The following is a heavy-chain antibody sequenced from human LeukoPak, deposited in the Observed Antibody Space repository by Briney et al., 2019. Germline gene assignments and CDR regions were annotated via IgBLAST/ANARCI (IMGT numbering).Heavy chain of an antibody. J-gene: IGHJ4*02. CDR3: ARGPLESGGYYFDY. D-gene: IGHD3-10*01. CDR1: GGSISSGDYY. CDR2: IYYSGST. Sequence: PSETLSLTCTVSGGSISSGDYYWSWIRQPPGKGLEWIGYIYYSGSTYYNPSLKSRVTISVDTSKNRFSLKLSSVTAADTAVYYCARGPLESGGYYFDYWGQGTLVTVSS. V-gene: IGHV4-30-4*01.